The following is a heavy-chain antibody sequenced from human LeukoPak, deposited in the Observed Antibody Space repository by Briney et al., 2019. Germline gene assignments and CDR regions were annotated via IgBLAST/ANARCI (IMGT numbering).Heavy chain of an antibody. CDR2: ISSSGNTI. Sequence: PGGSLRLSCVASGFTFSSYEMNWVRQAPGKGLEWVSYISSSGNTIYYADSVKGRFTISRDNAKNSLYLQMNSLRAEDTAVYYCARRGRVGWTIDYWGQGTLVTVSS. J-gene: IGHJ4*02. CDR3: ARRGRVGWTIDY. CDR1: GFTFSSYE. D-gene: IGHD2-15*01. V-gene: IGHV3-48*03.